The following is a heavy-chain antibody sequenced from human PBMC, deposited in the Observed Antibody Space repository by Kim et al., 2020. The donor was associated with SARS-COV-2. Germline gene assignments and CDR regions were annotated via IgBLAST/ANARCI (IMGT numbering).Heavy chain of an antibody. D-gene: IGHD6-19*01. Sequence: TRYSPSFQGQVTISADKSISTAYLQWSSLKASDTAMYYCARRAGSDAFDIWGQGTMVTVSS. CDR3: ARRAGSDAFDI. CDR2: T. J-gene: IGHJ3*02. V-gene: IGHV5-51*01.